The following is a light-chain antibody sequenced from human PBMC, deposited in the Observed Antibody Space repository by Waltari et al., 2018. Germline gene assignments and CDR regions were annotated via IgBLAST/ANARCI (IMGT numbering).Light chain of an antibody. Sequence: QSVLTQPPSMSGTPGQRVTISCSGSSSNTGNHYVCWYQQLPGTAPKLLIYNSDQRPSGVPDRFSGSTSGTSASLAISGLRSEDDGDYYCAAWDDSVTGEVFGGGTRLTVL. CDR1: SSNTGNHY. J-gene: IGLJ3*02. V-gene: IGLV1-47*01. CDR3: AAWDDSVTGEV. CDR2: NSD.